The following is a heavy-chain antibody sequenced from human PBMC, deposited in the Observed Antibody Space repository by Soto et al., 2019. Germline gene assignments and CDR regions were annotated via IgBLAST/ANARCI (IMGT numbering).Heavy chain of an antibody. CDR3: AFEYYYDSSATPGP. D-gene: IGHD3-22*01. Sequence: QVQLVQSGAEVKKPGSSVKVSCKASGGTFSSYAISWVRQAPGQGLEWMGGIIPIFGTANYAQKFQGRVTXXAXEXXSTAYMELSSLRSEDTAVYYCAFEYYYDSSATPGPWGQGTLVTVSS. J-gene: IGHJ5*02. CDR1: GGTFSSYA. CDR2: IIPIFGTA. V-gene: IGHV1-69*12.